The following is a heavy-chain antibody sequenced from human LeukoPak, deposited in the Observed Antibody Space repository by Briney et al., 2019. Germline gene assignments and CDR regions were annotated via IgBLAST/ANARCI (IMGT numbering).Heavy chain of an antibody. V-gene: IGHV3-7*01. Sequence: GESLKISCKGSGYSFTSYWMSWVRQAPGKGLEWVANIKEDGSEKYYVDSVKGRFTISRDNAKNSLYLQMNSLRAEDTAVYYCASEQLGSTWGQGTLVTVSS. J-gene: IGHJ4*02. CDR2: IKEDGSEK. D-gene: IGHD6-13*01. CDR3: ASEQLGST. CDR1: GYSFTSYW.